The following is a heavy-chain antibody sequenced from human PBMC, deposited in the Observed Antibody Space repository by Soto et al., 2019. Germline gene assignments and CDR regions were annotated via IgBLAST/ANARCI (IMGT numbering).Heavy chain of an antibody. J-gene: IGHJ3*02. Sequence: ASVKVSCKASGGTFSSYAISWVRQAPGQGLEWMGGIIPIFGTANYAQKFQGRVTITADESTSTAYMELSSLRSEDTAVYYCAREAYSGSPMDIWGQGTMVTVS. D-gene: IGHD1-26*01. CDR3: AREAYSGSPMDI. CDR2: IIPIFGTA. V-gene: IGHV1-69*13. CDR1: GGTFSSYA.